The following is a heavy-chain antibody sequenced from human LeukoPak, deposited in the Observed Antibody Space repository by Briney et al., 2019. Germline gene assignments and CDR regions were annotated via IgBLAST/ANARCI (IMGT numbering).Heavy chain of an antibody. D-gene: IGHD3-10*01. Sequence: SQTLSLTCTVSGGSISSGDYYWSWIRQPPGKGLEWIGYIYYSGSTYYNPSLKSRVTISVDTSKNQFSLKLSSVTAADTAVYYCARDPPPDYYGSGSRSLGYYMDVWGKGTTVTVSS. CDR1: GGSISSGDYY. CDR2: IYYSGST. V-gene: IGHV4-30-4*08. CDR3: ARDPPPDYYGSGSRSLGYYMDV. J-gene: IGHJ6*03.